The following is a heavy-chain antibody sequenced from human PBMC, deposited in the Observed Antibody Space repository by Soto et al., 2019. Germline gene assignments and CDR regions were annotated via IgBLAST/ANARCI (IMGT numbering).Heavy chain of an antibody. CDR2: ISHDGSDE. Sequence: GGSLRLSCAASGFTFNYYAMHWVRQAPGEGLEWVALISHDGSDEYYADSVRGRFTISRDNSQSTLYLHMSDLRGEDTAVYYCARDSYTYYDFWSGYRNWFDPWGQGTLVTVSS. D-gene: IGHD3-3*01. CDR1: GFTFNYYA. J-gene: IGHJ5*02. V-gene: IGHV3-33*05. CDR3: ARDSYTYYDFWSGYRNWFDP.